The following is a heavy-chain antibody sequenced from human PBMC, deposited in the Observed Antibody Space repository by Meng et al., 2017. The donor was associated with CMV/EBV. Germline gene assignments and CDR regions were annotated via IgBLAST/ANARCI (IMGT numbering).Heavy chain of an antibody. CDR3: AREGVGCSSTSCFPSSGMDV. Sequence: GSLRLSCAVYGGSFSGYYWSWIRQPPGKGREWIGEINHSGSTNYNPSLKSRVTISVDTSKNQFSLKLSSVTAADTAVYYCAREGVGCSSTSCFPSSGMDVWGQGTTVTVSS. D-gene: IGHD2-2*01. V-gene: IGHV4-34*01. CDR2: INHSGST. J-gene: IGHJ6*02. CDR1: GGSFSGYY.